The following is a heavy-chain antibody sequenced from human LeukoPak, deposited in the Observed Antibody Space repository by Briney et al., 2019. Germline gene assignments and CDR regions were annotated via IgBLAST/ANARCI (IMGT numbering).Heavy chain of an antibody. V-gene: IGHV4-31*03. CDR3: ARSSTMDTPFDY. D-gene: IGHD5-18*01. J-gene: IGHJ4*02. CDR1: GGSISSGGYY. Sequence: PSETLSLTCTVSGGSISSGGYYWSWIRQHPGKGLEWVGNIYYSGSTFYNPSLKSRVVVSVDTSKNQFSLKLSSVTAADTAVYYCARSSTMDTPFDYWGQGTLVTVSS. CDR2: IYYSGST.